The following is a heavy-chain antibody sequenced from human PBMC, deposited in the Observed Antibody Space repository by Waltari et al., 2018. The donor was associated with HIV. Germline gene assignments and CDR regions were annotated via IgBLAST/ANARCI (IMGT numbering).Heavy chain of an antibody. CDR1: GFTFSRYA. CDR2: INGSGGNS. D-gene: IGHD6-19*01. CDR3: ARALWDISGLHYFDS. J-gene: IGHJ4*02. Sequence: EVQLLESGGGLVQPGGSLRLSCAASGFTFSRYAMTWFRQAPGKGRGWVSGINGSGGNSYLADSVKGRFTLSTDRSKNTLYLHMSSLKAEDTAVYYCARALWDISGLHYFDSWGQGTLVTVSS. V-gene: IGHV3-23*01.